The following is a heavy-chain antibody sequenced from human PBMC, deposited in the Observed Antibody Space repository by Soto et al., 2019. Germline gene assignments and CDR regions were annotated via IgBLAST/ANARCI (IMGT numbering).Heavy chain of an antibody. CDR3: ARYLSGDYGALDT. V-gene: IGHV3-33*01. D-gene: IGHD4-17*01. CDR1: GFTFSSYG. Sequence: QVQLVESGGGVVQPGRSLRLSCAASGFTFSSYGMHWARQGPGKGLEWVAVIWYDGSNKGYADSVKGRFTISKDNSKNTLYLQMNSLRAEDTAVYYCARYLSGDYGALDTWGQGTMVTVSS. J-gene: IGHJ3*02. CDR2: IWYDGSNK.